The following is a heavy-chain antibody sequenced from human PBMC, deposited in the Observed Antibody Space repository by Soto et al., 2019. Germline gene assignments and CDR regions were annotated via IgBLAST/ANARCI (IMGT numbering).Heavy chain of an antibody. Sequence: ESGGGVVQPGRSLRLSCAASGFTFSSYGMHWVRQAPGKGLEWVAVISYDGSNKYYADSVKGRFTISRDNSKNTLYLQMNSLRAEDTAVYYCAKDRWLQLRGYYFDYWGQGTLVTVSS. CDR1: GFTFSSYG. J-gene: IGHJ4*02. CDR3: AKDRWLQLRGYYFDY. D-gene: IGHD5-12*01. CDR2: ISYDGSNK. V-gene: IGHV3-30*18.